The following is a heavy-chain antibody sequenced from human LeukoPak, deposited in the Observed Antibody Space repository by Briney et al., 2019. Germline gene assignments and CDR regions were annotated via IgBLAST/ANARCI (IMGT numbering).Heavy chain of an antibody. V-gene: IGHV4-30-2*01. J-gene: IGHJ4*02. CDR2: IYHSGST. Sequence: SETLSLTCTVSGGSISSGGYYWSWIRQPPGKGLEWIGYIYHSGSTYYNPSLKSRVTISVDRSKNQFSLKLSSVTAADTAVYYWARAPTVPPFDYWAREPLVPVS. CDR3: ARAPTVPPFDY. CDR1: GGSISSGGYY.